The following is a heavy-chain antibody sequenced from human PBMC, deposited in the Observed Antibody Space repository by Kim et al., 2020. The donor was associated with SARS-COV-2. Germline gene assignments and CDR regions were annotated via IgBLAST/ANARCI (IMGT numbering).Heavy chain of an antibody. Sequence: ASVKVSCKASGYTFTSYGISWVRQAPGQGLEWMGWISAYNGNTNYAQKLQGRVTMTTDTSTSTAYMELRSLRSDDTAVYYCARGTLPYYYDSSGYKYGMDVWGQGTTVTVSS. D-gene: IGHD3-22*01. J-gene: IGHJ6*02. CDR2: ISAYNGNT. CDR3: ARGTLPYYYDSSGYKYGMDV. V-gene: IGHV1-18*01. CDR1: GYTFTSYG.